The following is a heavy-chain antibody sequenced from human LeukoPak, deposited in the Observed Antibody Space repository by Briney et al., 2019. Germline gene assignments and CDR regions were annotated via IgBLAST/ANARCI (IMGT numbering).Heavy chain of an antibody. CDR1: GGSFSGYY. Sequence: SETLSLTCAVYGGSFSGYYWGWIRQPPRKGLEWIASIYYSGSTYYNPSLKSRVTISVDTSKNQFSLKLSSVTAADTAVYYCARHKYSSGWPPEGAFDIWGQGTMVTVSS. CDR3: ARHKYSSGWPPEGAFDI. V-gene: IGHV4-39*01. CDR2: IYYSGST. J-gene: IGHJ3*02. D-gene: IGHD6-19*01.